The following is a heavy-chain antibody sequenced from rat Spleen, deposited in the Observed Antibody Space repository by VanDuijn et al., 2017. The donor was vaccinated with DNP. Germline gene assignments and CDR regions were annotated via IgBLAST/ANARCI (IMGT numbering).Heavy chain of an antibody. J-gene: IGHJ2*01. CDR1: GNTFTSYY. CDR3: ARPNDDGSYYYSYYFEY. V-gene: IGHV1-43*01. CDR2: INTGSGGT. Sequence: QVQLQQSGAELAKPGSSVKISCKASGNTFTSYYISWIKQTTGQGLECIGYINTGSGGTNYNEKFKGKATLTVDKSSSTAFMQLSSLTPDDSAVYYCARPNDDGSYYYSYYFEYWGQGVMVTVSS. D-gene: IGHD1-12*02.